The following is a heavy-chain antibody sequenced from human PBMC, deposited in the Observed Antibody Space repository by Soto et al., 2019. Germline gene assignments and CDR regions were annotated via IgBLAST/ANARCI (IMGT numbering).Heavy chain of an antibody. V-gene: IGHV4-59*01. D-gene: IGHD6-19*01. Sequence: QVQLQESGPGLVKPSETLSLTCTVSGGSISSYYWSWIRQPPGKGLEWIGYIYYSGSTNYNPSLKSRVTISVETSKNQFSLKLSSVTAADTAVYYCARLEYSSGWYRFGSWGQGTMGTVSS. CDR3: ARLEYSSGWYRFGS. CDR1: GGSISSYY. CDR2: IYYSGST. J-gene: IGHJ4*02.